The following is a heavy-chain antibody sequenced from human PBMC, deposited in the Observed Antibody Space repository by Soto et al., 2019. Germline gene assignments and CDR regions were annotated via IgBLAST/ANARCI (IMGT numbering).Heavy chain of an antibody. CDR3: ARDSRGYSYGTIDY. V-gene: IGHV4-4*07. D-gene: IGHD5-18*01. CDR1: DVSISGSY. CDR2: IYTSGST. Sequence: SDTLSLTGTGADVSISGSYLSWIRPPAVKGLEWIGRIYTSGSTNYNPSLKSRVTMSVDTSKNQFSLKLSSATAADTAVYYCARDSRGYSYGTIDYWGQGTLVTVSS. J-gene: IGHJ4*02.